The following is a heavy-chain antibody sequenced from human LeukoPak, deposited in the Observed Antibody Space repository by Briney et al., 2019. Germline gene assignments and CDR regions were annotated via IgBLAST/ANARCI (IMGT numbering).Heavy chain of an antibody. CDR1: GDSMTRGGYY. Sequence: SQTLSLTCTVSGDSMTRGGYYWRWVRQHPGEGLEWIGFIYHSGTTFSNPSLEGRAAISVDTSQNQFSLKLTSVTAADTAVYYCARAVDYRNYFDYWGQGTLVTVSS. CDR2: IYHSGTT. CDR3: ARAVDYRNYFDY. D-gene: IGHD4-11*01. J-gene: IGHJ4*02. V-gene: IGHV4-31*03.